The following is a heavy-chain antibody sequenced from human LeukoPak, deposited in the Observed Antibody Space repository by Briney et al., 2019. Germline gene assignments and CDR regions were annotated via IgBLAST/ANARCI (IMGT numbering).Heavy chain of an antibody. CDR1: GYTFTDYS. Sequence: ASVKVSCKASGYTFTDYSMHWVRQAPGQGLEWMGWINPSSGGTYFAQKFQGTVTMTRDTSISTAYMELRSLRSDDTAVYFCATGGRYCSGSNCYLDYWGQGTLVTVSS. J-gene: IGHJ4*02. CDR2: INPSSGGT. V-gene: IGHV1-2*02. D-gene: IGHD2-15*01. CDR3: ATGGRYCSGSNCYLDY.